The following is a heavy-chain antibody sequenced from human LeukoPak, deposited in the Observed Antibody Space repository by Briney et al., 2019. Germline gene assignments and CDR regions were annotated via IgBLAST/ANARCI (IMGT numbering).Heavy chain of an antibody. CDR1: GFTFSSYA. J-gene: IGHJ4*02. CDR3: ARDFVVRGVLDY. Sequence: PGRSLRLSCAASGFTFSSYAMHWVRQAPGKGLEWVAVISYDGSNKYYADSVKGRFTISRDNSKNTLYPQMNSLRAEDTAVYYCARDFVVRGVLDYWGQGTLVTVSS. D-gene: IGHD3-10*01. V-gene: IGHV3-30-3*01. CDR2: ISYDGSNK.